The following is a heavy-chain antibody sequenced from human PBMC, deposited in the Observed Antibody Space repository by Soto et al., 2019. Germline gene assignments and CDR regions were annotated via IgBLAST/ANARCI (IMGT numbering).Heavy chain of an antibody. CDR1: GCTFRSYA. J-gene: IGHJ4*02. V-gene: IGHV3-23*01. D-gene: IGHD3-3*01. CDR3: AKDSQDFWVGYPPY. CDR2: ISGSGGST. Sequence: PGGSLGLCWGAAGCTFRSYAISCVRQAPGKGLEWVSAISGSGGSTYYADSVKGRFTISRDNSKNTLYLQMNSLRAEDTAVYYCAKDSQDFWVGYPPYWGKGTLVTVS.